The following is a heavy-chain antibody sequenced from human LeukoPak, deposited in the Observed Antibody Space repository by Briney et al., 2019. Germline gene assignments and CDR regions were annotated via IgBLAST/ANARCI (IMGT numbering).Heavy chain of an antibody. Sequence: KPGGSLRLSCAASGFTFSSYEMTWVRQVPGKGLEWLSYISSSGSTMDYADSVKGRFTISRDNAKNSLYLQMNSLTAEDTAVYYCARDAALGGNLRAYYFDYWGQGTLVTVSS. J-gene: IGHJ4*02. CDR3: ARDAALGGNLRAYYFDY. D-gene: IGHD3-16*01. CDR2: ISSSGSTM. CDR1: GFTFSSYE. V-gene: IGHV3-48*03.